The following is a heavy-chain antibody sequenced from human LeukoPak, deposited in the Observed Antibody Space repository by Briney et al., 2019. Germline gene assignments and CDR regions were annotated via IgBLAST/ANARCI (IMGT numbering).Heavy chain of an antibody. CDR1: GGTFSSYA. V-gene: IGHV1-69*06. Sequence: ASVKVSCKASGGTFSSYAISWVRQAPGQGLEWMGGIIPIFGTANYAQKFQGRVTITADKSTSTAYMELSSLRSEDTAVYYCARDLNYDSSGYYYSDYYYYMDVWGKGTTVTISS. J-gene: IGHJ6*03. CDR2: IIPIFGTA. D-gene: IGHD3-22*01. CDR3: ARDLNYDSSGYYYSDYYYYMDV.